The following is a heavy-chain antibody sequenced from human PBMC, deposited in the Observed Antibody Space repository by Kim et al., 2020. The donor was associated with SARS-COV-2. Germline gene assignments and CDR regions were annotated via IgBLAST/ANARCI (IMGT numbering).Heavy chain of an antibody. CDR1: GFTFSSYA. V-gene: IGHV3-64*01. Sequence: GGSLRLSCAASGFTFSSYAMHWVRQAPGKGLEYVSAISSNGGSTYYANSVKGRFTNSRDNSKNTLYLQMGSLRAEDMAVYYCARDSAITIFGVVIINYYYGMDVGGQGTTVTVSS. CDR2: ISSNGGST. J-gene: IGHJ6*02. D-gene: IGHD3-3*01. CDR3: ARDSAITIFGVVIINYYYGMDV.